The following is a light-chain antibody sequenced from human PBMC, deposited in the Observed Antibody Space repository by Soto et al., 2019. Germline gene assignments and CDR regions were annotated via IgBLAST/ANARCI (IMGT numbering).Light chain of an antibody. CDR1: QSISTY. Sequence: DIQLTQSPSSLSASVGNRVTITCRASQSISTYLNWYQKKPGKAPNLLIYDASRLQSGVPSRFSGSGGGTDFTLSISSVQPEDVATYFCPQSYMDPITCGQGTQLDI. CDR3: PQSYMDPIT. CDR2: DAS. V-gene: IGKV1-39*01. J-gene: IGKJ5*01.